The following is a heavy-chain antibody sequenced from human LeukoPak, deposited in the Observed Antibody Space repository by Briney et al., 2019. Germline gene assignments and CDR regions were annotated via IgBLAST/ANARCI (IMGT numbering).Heavy chain of an antibody. D-gene: IGHD2-15*01. J-gene: IGHJ5*02. CDR2: IWYDDSNK. Sequence: GGSLRLSCAASGFTFSSYGMHWVRQAPGKGLEWVADIWYDDSNKYYADSVKGRFTISRDNAKNSLYLQMNSLRAEDTAVYYCARDARSDCSGGSCFSWFDPWGQGTLVTVSS. CDR3: ARDARSDCSGGSCFSWFDP. V-gene: IGHV3-33*01. CDR1: GFTFSSYG.